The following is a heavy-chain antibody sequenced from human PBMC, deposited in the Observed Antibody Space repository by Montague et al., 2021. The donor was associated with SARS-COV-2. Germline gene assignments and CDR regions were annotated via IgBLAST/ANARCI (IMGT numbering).Heavy chain of an antibody. CDR2: IYDSGST. D-gene: IGHD2-8*01. CDR3: VKGNGDP. J-gene: IGHJ5*02. V-gene: IGHV4-61*01. CDR1: GDSIISGRYY. Sequence: SETLSLTCTVTGDSIISGRYYWSWIRQPPGKGLEWIGCIYDSGSTSYNPSLHSRVTISMDASKNQFSLNLMSVTPADTAVYYCVKGNGDPWGQGTLVTVSS.